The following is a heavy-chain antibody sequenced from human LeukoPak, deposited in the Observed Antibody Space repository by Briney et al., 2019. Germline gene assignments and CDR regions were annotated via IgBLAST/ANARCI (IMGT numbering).Heavy chain of an antibody. CDR3: AREKYSNPLGYFDY. D-gene: IGHD4-11*01. V-gene: IGHV4-34*01. CDR1: GGSFSGYY. CDR2: INHSGST. Sequence: SGTLSLTCAVYGGSFSGYYWSWIRQPPGKGLEWIGEINHSGSTNYNPSLKSRVTISVDTSKNQFSLKLSSVTAADTAVYYCAREKYSNPLGYFDYWGQGTLVTVSS. J-gene: IGHJ4*02.